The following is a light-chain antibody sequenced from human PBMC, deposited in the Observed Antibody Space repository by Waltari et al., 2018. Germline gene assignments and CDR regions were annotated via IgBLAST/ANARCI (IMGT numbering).Light chain of an antibody. CDR1: ESVSFQ. Sequence: IVMTQSPATLSVSPGGRATLSCRATESVSFQVAWYQQRPGQAPRLLMSHASARATGIPARFSGSWAGTEFILTIGSLQSEDSGVYYCQQYHHWWTFGQGTKVEIK. V-gene: IGKV3-15*01. CDR3: QQYHHWWT. CDR2: HAS. J-gene: IGKJ1*01.